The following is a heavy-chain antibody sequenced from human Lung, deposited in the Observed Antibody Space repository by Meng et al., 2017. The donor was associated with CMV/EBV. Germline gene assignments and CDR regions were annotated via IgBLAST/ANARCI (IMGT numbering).Heavy chain of an antibody. CDR2: ISGSGGST. D-gene: IGHD2-2*01. CDR3: AKDPVPAALYYFDY. J-gene: IGHJ4*02. V-gene: IGHV3-23*01. CDR1: GLTFSSYA. Sequence: SCAASGLTFSSYAMSWVRQAPGKGLEWVSAISGSGGSTYYADSVKGRFTISRDNSKNTLYLQMNSLRAEDTAVYYCAKDPVPAALYYFDYWGQGTLVTVSS.